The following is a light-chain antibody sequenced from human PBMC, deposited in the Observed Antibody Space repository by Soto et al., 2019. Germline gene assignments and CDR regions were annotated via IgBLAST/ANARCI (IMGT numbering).Light chain of an antibody. Sequence: DIQMTQSPSSLSASVGDRVTITCRASQSISNYLNWYQQKPGKAPKLLIYAASSLQSGVPSRFRGSGPGTGFTLTINSLQPEDFATYDCQQGYSAPPTFGGGTKVESK. V-gene: IGKV1-39*01. J-gene: IGKJ4*01. CDR3: QQGYSAPPT. CDR2: AAS. CDR1: QSISNY.